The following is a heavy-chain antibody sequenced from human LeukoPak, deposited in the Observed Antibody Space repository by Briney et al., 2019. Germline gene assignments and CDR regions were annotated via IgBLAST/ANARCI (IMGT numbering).Heavy chain of an antibody. D-gene: IGHD3-22*01. V-gene: IGHV4-61*02. CDR3: ARGNYYDNTKDY. CDR1: GASISSGSYY. J-gene: IGHJ4*02. CDR2: IYTSGST. Sequence: SETPSLTCTVSGASISSGSYYWSWIRQPAGKGLEWIGRIYTSGSTTYNPSLKSRVTISVDKSKNQFSLKLSSVTAADTAVYYCARGNYYDNTKDYWGQGTLVTVSS.